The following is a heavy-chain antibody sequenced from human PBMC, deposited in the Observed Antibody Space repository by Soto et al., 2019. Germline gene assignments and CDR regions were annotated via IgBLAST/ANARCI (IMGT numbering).Heavy chain of an antibody. CDR1: GYSISSGSY. J-gene: IGHJ4*01. CDR2: IYHGGTT. CDR3: ARAHVMVVAPSTFHY. V-gene: IGHV4-38-2*02. Sequence: PSETLSLTCTVSGYSISSGSYWGWIRQPPGKGPEWIASIYHGGTTFYNPSLKSRITISVDTSHNQFSLNLRSVTAADTAVYYCARAHVMVVAPSTFHYCGHGILVTVFS. D-gene: IGHD3-10*01.